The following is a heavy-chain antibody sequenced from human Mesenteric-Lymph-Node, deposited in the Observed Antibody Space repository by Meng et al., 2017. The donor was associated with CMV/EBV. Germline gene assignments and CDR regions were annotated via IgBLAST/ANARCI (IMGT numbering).Heavy chain of an antibody. CDR2: ITNTGGST. Sequence: GESLKISCAASGFPFMRYAMSWVRQAPGKGLEWVSGITNTGGSTYYADSVTGRFTISRDNSKNTLYLQMNSLRAEDTAVYYCAAGGGYYDSSGYYRRHDAFDIWGQGTMVTVSS. V-gene: IGHV3-23*01. CDR3: AAGGGYYDSSGYYRRHDAFDI. J-gene: IGHJ3*02. D-gene: IGHD3-22*01. CDR1: GFPFMRYA.